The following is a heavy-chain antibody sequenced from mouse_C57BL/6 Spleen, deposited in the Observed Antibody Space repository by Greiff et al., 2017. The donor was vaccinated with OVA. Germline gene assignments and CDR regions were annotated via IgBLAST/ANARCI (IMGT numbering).Heavy chain of an antibody. CDR3: VRHGYEGFDY. J-gene: IGHJ2*01. D-gene: IGHD2-3*01. CDR2: IRSKSNNYAT. Sequence: DVMLVESGGGLVQPKGSLKLSCAASGFSFNTYAMNWVRQAPGKGLEWVARIRSKSNNYATYYADSVKDRFTISRDDSESMLYLQMNNLKTEDTAMYYCVRHGYEGFDYWGQGTTLTVSS. CDR1: GFSFNTYA. V-gene: IGHV10-1*01.